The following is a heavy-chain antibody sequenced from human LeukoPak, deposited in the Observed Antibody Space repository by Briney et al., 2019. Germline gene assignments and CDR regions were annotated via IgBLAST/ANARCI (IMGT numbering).Heavy chain of an antibody. V-gene: IGHV3-23*01. Sequence: PGGSLRLSCAASGFPFSSYVMSWVRQAPGKGLEWVSAISGSGGSTYYADYVKGRFTISRDNSKNTLYLQMNSLRAEDTAVYYCAKLASQESSSSHTYWGQGTLVTVSS. CDR1: GFPFSSYV. CDR2: ISGSGGST. CDR3: AKLASQESSSSHTY. D-gene: IGHD6-6*01. J-gene: IGHJ4*02.